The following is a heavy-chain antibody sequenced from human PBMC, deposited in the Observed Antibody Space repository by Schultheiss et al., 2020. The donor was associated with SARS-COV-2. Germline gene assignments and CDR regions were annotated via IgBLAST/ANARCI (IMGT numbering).Heavy chain of an antibody. CDR3: AKGHWNYALDY. CDR1: GFTFSNYA. J-gene: IGHJ4*02. Sequence: GGSLRLSCAASGFTFSNYAMHWVRQAPGKGLEWVAVISYDGSKKYYADSVKGRFTISRDNSKNTLYLQMNSLRADDTAVYYCAKGHWNYALDYWGQGTLVTVSS. CDR2: ISYDGSKK. D-gene: IGHD1-7*01. V-gene: IGHV3-30*04.